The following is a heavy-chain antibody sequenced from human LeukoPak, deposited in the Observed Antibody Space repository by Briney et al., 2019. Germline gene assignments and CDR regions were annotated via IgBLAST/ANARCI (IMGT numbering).Heavy chain of an antibody. V-gene: IGHV4-34*01. CDR3: AKRYNYGYYYYYYGLDV. CDR2: INHSGST. D-gene: IGHD5-18*01. Sequence: SETLSLTCTVSGGSFSGYYWSWIRQPPGKGLEWIGEINHSGSTNYNPSLKSRVTISVDTSKNHFSLKLSSVTAADTAVYYCAKRYNYGYYYYYYGLDVWGQGTTVTVSS. CDR1: GGSFSGYY. J-gene: IGHJ6*02.